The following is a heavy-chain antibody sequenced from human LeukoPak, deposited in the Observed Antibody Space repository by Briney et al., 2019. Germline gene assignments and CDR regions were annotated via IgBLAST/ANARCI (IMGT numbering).Heavy chain of an antibody. D-gene: IGHD3-22*01. V-gene: IGHV3-48*03. CDR1: GFTFSSYE. Sequence: GGSLRLXCAASGFTFSSYEMNWVRQAPGRGLEWVSYISSSGSTIYYADSEKGRFTISRDNAKNSLYLQMNSLRAEDTAVYYCASYYDSSGYYRGWFDPWGQGTLVTVSS. CDR2: ISSSGSTI. J-gene: IGHJ5*02. CDR3: ASYYDSSGYYRGWFDP.